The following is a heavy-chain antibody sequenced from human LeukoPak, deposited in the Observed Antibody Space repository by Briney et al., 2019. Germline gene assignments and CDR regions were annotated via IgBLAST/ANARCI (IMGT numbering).Heavy chain of an antibody. J-gene: IGHJ5*02. Sequence: PGGSLRLSCAAPGFTFSRSSMNWVRQAPGKGLGWVSSISSGSSYIYYADSVKGRFTIARDNAKNSLYLQMNSLRAEDTAVYYCARESRYYDILTGYYSDWFDPWGQGTLVTVSS. CDR3: ARESRYYDILTGYYSDWFDP. CDR1: GFTFSRSS. V-gene: IGHV3-21*01. CDR2: ISSGSSYI. D-gene: IGHD3-9*01.